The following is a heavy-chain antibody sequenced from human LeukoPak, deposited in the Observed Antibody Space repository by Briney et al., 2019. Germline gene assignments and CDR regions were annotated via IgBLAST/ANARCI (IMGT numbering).Heavy chain of an antibody. V-gene: IGHV1-8*01. CDR3: ARGPAAETWFDP. Sequence: ASVKVSCKTSGYTFINYDINWVRQATGQGLEWIGWMNPKSGNTGSAQRLQGRVTMTRDTSISTAYMELSSLASEDTAVYYCARGPAAETWFDPWGQGTLVTVSS. CDR1: GYTFINYD. CDR2: MNPKSGNT. J-gene: IGHJ5*02.